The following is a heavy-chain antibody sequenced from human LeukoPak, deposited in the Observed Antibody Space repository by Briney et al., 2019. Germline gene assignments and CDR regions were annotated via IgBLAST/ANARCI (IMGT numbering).Heavy chain of an antibody. Sequence: GGSLRLSCAASGFTFSSYWMSWVRQAPGKGLEWVANIKQDGSEKYYVDSVKGRFTISMDNAKKSVYLQMNSLRAEDTAVYYCGRVWGSYSHPGGFDPWGQGTLVTVSS. D-gene: IGHD3-16*01. CDR1: GFTFSSYW. J-gene: IGHJ5*02. V-gene: IGHV3-7*01. CDR3: GRVWGSYSHPGGFDP. CDR2: IKQDGSEK.